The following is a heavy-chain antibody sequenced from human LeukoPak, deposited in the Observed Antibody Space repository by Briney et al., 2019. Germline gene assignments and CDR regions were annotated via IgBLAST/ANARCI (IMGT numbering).Heavy chain of an antibody. D-gene: IGHD3-3*01. J-gene: IGHJ6*02. CDR1: GFIFSGYA. V-gene: IGHV3-30-3*01. CDR3: ASGYDFWSGYPPAQYSMDV. CDR2: ISYDGSNE. Sequence: PGGSLRLSCAASGAASGFIFSGYATHWVRQAPGKGLEWVAIISYDGSNEYYAGSVRGRFIISRDNSRDTIYLQMSSLRVEDTAVYYCASGYDFWSGYPPAQYSMDVWGQGTTVTVSS.